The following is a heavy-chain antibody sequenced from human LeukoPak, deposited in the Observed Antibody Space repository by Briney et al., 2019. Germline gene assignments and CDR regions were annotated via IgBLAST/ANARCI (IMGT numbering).Heavy chain of an antibody. CDR2: INPKSGGT. CDR1: GYTFTDYY. Sequence: ASVKVSCKASGYTFTDYYIHWVRQAPGRGLEWMGWINPKSGGTHFAQKFQGRVTMTRDTSISTADMELSRLRSDDTAVYYCARTPVGFKVGGGLSYYGMDVWGQGTTVTVSS. V-gene: IGHV1-2*02. CDR3: ARTPVGFKVGGGLSYYGMDV. D-gene: IGHD3-16*01. J-gene: IGHJ6*02.